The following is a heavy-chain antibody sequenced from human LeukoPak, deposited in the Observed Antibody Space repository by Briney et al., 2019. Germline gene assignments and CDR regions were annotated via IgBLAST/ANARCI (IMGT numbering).Heavy chain of an antibody. CDR2: ISSSGSTI. D-gene: IGHD3-22*01. CDR1: GFTFSSYE. J-gene: IGHJ3*02. V-gene: IGHV3-48*03. CDR3: AREHYDSSGYYSGDAFDI. Sequence: PGGSLRLSCAASGFTFSSYEMNWVRQAPGKGLEWVSYISSSGSTIYYADSVKGRFTISRDNAKNSLYLQMYSLRAEDTAVYYCAREHYDSSGYYSGDAFDIWGQGTMVTVSS.